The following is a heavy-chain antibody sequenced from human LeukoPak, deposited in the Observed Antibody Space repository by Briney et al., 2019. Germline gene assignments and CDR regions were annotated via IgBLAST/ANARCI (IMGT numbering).Heavy chain of an antibody. Sequence: AGGSLRLSCAASGFTFSSYSMNWVRQAPGKGLEWVSSISTGSSFIYYADSVKGRFTISRDIAKNSLYLQMNSLRAEDTAVYYCARTDYYDKSIDYWGQGTLVTVSS. D-gene: IGHD3-22*01. CDR3: ARTDYYDKSIDY. V-gene: IGHV3-21*01. CDR2: ISTGSSFI. CDR1: GFTFSSYS. J-gene: IGHJ4*02.